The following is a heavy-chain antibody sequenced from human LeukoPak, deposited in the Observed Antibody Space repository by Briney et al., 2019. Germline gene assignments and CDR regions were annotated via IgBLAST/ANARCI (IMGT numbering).Heavy chain of an antibody. CDR3: ARGRSSGWFEGPDY. V-gene: IGHV4-59*01. CDR2: IFHSGST. Sequence: SETLSLACTVSGGSISTYYWSWIRQPPGKGLEYIGYIFHSGSTNYNPSLKSRVTISIDTSKNQFSLKLTSVTAADTAVYYCARGRSSGWFEGPDYWGQGTLVTVSS. J-gene: IGHJ4*02. D-gene: IGHD6-19*01. CDR1: GGSISTYY.